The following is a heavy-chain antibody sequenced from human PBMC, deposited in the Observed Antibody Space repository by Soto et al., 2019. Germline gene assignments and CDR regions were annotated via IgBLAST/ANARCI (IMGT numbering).Heavy chain of an antibody. CDR3: ATETSTWGC. CDR2: IKQDGSEN. Sequence: EVQLVESGGGLVQPGGSLRLSGVASGFALSNYWINWVRQAPGKGLEWVANIKQDGSENNYVDSVKGRFTISRDNARNSLSLQMNSLRAEDTAAYYSATETSTWGCWGQGTLLGVSS. D-gene: IGHD7-27*01. J-gene: IGHJ4*02. V-gene: IGHV3-7*05. CDR1: GFALSNYW.